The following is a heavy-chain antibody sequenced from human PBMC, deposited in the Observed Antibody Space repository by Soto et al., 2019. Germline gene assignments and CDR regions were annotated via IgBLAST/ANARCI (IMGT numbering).Heavy chain of an antibody. CDR2: ISAYNGNT. CDR3: ASYSSGWLSFDY. D-gene: IGHD6-19*01. CDR1: WYTLSRYG. Sequence: GGPGEVSCQGSWYTLSRYGISWGGQAPGQGLEWMGWISAYNGNTNYAQKLQGRVTMTTDTSTSTAYMELRSLRSDDTAVYYCASYSSGWLSFDYWGQGTLVTVSS. J-gene: IGHJ4*02. V-gene: IGHV1-18*01.